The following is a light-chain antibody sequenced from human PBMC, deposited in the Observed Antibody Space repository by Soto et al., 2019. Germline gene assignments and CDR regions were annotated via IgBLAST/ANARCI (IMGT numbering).Light chain of an antibody. V-gene: IGLV4-69*01. J-gene: IGLJ2*01. Sequence: QSVLTQSPSASASLGASVTLTCTLSSAHSSYAIAWHQQQPEKGPRYLMKINGDGSHSKGDGVPVRFSGSSSGAERYLTRFRLQYEDEADYYCQTWGPGLVVFGGGTKLTVL. CDR1: SAHSSYA. CDR3: QTWGPGLVV. CDR2: INGDGSH.